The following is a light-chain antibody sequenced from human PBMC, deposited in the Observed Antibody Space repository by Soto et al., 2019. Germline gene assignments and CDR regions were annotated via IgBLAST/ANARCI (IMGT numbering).Light chain of an antibody. J-gene: IGKJ1*01. Sequence: DIQMTQSPSSLSASVGDRVILTLRASQTIRTSVNWYQQKPGKAPKLLIYAASTLHSWVPSRFSGSGSGTDFTLYISNLQPEDFATYYCQQTYATPPTFGQGTKVEI. CDR2: AAS. CDR3: QQTYATPPT. CDR1: QTIRTS. V-gene: IGKV1-39*01.